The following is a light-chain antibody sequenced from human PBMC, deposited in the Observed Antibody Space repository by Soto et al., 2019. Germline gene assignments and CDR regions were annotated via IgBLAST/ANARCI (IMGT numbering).Light chain of an antibody. CDR2: RND. V-gene: IGLV1-47*01. J-gene: IGLJ7*01. CDR3: VAWDDSLSGGV. CDR1: RSNIGSNY. Sequence: QSVLTQPPTASGTPGQRVIVSWSGSRSNIGSNYVYWYQQVPGTAPKLLIYRNDQRPSGVPDRFSGSKSGTSASLAISGLRSEDEADYYCVAWDDSLSGGVFGGGTQLTVL.